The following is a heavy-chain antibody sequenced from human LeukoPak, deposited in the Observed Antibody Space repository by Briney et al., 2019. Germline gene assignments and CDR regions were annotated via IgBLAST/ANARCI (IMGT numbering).Heavy chain of an antibody. Sequence: PGGSLRLSCAASGFTFSNYWMSWVRQAPGKGLEWVSGISGSGGYTYYADSVKGRFTISRDNSKNTLYLQMNSLRAEDTAVYYCAKDGGVGPRLSYYYYGMDVWGQGTTVTVSS. J-gene: IGHJ6*02. D-gene: IGHD3-3*01. CDR1: GFTFSNYW. V-gene: IGHV3-23*01. CDR2: ISGSGGYT. CDR3: AKDGGVGPRLSYYYYGMDV.